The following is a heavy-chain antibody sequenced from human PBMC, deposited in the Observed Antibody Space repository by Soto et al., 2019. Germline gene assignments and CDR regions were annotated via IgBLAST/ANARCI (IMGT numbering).Heavy chain of an antibody. D-gene: IGHD3-22*01. Sequence: QVQLQESGPGLVKPSGTLSLTCAVSGGSISSSNWWSWVRQPPGKGPEWIGEIYHSGSTNYNPSLKSRVTISVDKSKTQFSLKLSSVTAADTAVYYCARDPRYYDSSGYSSYYFDYWGQGTLVTVSS. CDR3: ARDPRYYDSSGYSSYYFDY. J-gene: IGHJ4*02. V-gene: IGHV4-4*02. CDR2: IYHSGST. CDR1: GGSISSSNW.